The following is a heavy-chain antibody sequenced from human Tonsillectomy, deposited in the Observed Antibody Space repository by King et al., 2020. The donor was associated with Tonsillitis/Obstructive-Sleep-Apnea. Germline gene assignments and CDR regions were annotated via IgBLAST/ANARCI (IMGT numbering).Heavy chain of an antibody. J-gene: IGHJ6*03. Sequence: VQLVESGGGLVQPGGSLRLSCAASGFTFSSHAMSWVRQAPGKGLEWVSVIRTSDGSTDYADSVKGRFTISRDNSRNTLYLQMNSLRAEDTAVYYCSKDFDNSILFLRNYMDVWGKGTTVTVSS. CDR3: SKDFDNSILFLRNYMDV. CDR2: IRTSDGST. CDR1: GFTFSSHA. D-gene: IGHD2-21*01. V-gene: IGHV3-23*04.